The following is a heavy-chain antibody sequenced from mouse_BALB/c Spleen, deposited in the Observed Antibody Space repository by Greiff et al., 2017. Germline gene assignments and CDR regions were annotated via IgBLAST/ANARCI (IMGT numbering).Heavy chain of an antibody. V-gene: IGHV1-66*01. J-gene: IGHJ2*01. D-gene: IGHD2-2*01. CDR1: GYSFTSYY. CDR2: IFPGSGNT. CDR3: ARENYGYDGNCDY. Sequence: QVQLKQSGPELVKPGASVKISCKASGYSFTSYYIHWVKQRPGQGLEWIGWIFPGSGNTKYNEKFKGKATLTADTSSSTAYMQLSSLTSEDSSVYFCARENYGYDGNCDYWGQGTTLTVSS.